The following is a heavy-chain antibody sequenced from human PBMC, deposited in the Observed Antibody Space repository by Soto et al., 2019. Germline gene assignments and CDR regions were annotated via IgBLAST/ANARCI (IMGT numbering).Heavy chain of an antibody. CDR1: GGSISSSSYY. D-gene: IGHD6-13*01. Sequence: PSETLSLTCTVSGGSISSSSYYWGWIRQPPGKGLEWIGSIYYSGSTYYNPSLKSRVTISVDTSKNQFSLKLSSVTAADTAVYYCARRGIAAAGTGGMDVWGHGTTVTVSS. CDR3: ARRGIAAAGTGGMDV. V-gene: IGHV4-39*01. J-gene: IGHJ6*02. CDR2: IYYSGST.